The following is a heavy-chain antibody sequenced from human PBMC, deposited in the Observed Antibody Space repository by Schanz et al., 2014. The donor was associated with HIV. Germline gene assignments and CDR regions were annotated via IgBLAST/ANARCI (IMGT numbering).Heavy chain of an antibody. J-gene: IGHJ4*02. Sequence: QIQLVESGGGVVQPGRSLRLSCAASGFIFSTYAMTWVRQAPGKGLEWVAVISYDGSSKYYADSVKGRFTISRDNSKNMLYLQMRSLRGQDTAVYFCAKGRVSDSPLFDYWGQGTLVTVSS. CDR3: AKGRVSDSPLFDY. CDR1: GFIFSTYA. CDR2: ISYDGSSK. V-gene: IGHV3-30*18.